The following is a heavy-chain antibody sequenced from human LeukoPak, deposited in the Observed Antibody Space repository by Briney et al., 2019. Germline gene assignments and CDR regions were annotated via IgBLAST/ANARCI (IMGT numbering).Heavy chain of an antibody. CDR3: ARDSAGNDY. Sequence: PGGSLRPSCAASGFTFSTYWMSWVRQAPGKGPEWVANIKQDGSEKYYVDSVKGRFTISRDNAKNSLYLQMNSLRAEDTAMYYCARDSAGNDYWGQGTLVTVSS. J-gene: IGHJ4*02. CDR2: IKQDGSEK. D-gene: IGHD6-13*01. V-gene: IGHV3-7*01. CDR1: GFTFSTYW.